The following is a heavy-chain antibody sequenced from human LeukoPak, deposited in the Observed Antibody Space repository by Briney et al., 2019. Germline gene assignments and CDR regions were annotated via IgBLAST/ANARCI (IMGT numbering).Heavy chain of an antibody. J-gene: IGHJ6*02. V-gene: IGHV1-2*02. D-gene: IGHD6-19*01. CDR3: ARVASGWGPYYYYYGMDV. CDR1: GYTFTGYY. CDR2: INPNSGGT. Sequence: GESLKISCKGSGYTFTGYYMHWVRQAPGQGLEWMGWINPNSGGTNYAQKFQGRVTMTRDTSISTAYMELSRLRSDDTAVYYCARVASGWGPYYYYYGMDVWGQGTTVTVSS.